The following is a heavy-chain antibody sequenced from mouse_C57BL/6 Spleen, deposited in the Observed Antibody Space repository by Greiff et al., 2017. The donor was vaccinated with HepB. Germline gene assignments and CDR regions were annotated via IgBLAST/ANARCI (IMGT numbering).Heavy chain of an antibody. J-gene: IGHJ1*03. CDR3: ARRGYYYGSSSSYWYFDV. D-gene: IGHD1-1*01. CDR2: ISSGGSYT. V-gene: IGHV5-6*01. Sequence: DVQLVESGGDLVKPGGSLKLSCAASGFTFSSYGMSWVRQTPDQRLEWVATISSGGSYTYYPDSVKGRFTISRDNAKHPLYLKMSSLKSEDTAMYYCARRGYYYGSSSSYWYFDVWGTGTTVTVSS. CDR1: GFTFSSYG.